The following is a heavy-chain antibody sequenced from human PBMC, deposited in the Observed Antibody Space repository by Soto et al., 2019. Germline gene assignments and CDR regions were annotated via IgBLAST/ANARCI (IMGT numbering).Heavy chain of an antibody. D-gene: IGHD5-12*01. Sequence: GGSLRLSCAASGFTFSNYAMSWVRQAPGKGLEWVSAISGAGGRSYYADSVKGRFTISRDNFKNTLYLQMNSLRAEDTAVYYCAKGRLFNFDTSDYHYEYPFDYWGQGTLVTVFS. CDR2: ISGAGGRS. V-gene: IGHV3-23*01. J-gene: IGHJ4*02. CDR1: GFTFSNYA. CDR3: AKGRLFNFDTSDYHYEYPFDY.